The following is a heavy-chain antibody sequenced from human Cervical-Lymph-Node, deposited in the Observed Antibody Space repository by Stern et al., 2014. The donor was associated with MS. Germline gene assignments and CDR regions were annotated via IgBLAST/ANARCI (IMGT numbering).Heavy chain of an antibody. J-gene: IGHJ4*02. CDR1: GFSFSSYG. Sequence: VQLVESGGTVVQPGRSLRLSCAAPGFSFSSYGMHWVRQAPGKGLEWVAVISSDGSNQYYADSVKGRLTISRDNSKNTLYLQMNSLRAEDTAVYYCARDRGMLVVVTYSLDYWGQGTLVTVSS. CDR2: ISSDGSNQ. D-gene: IGHD3-22*01. CDR3: ARDRGMLVVVTYSLDY. V-gene: IGHV3-30*03.